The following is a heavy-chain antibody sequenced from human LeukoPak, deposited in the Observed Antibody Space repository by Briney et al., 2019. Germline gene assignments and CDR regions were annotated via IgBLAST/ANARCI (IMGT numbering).Heavy chain of an antibody. J-gene: IGHJ4*02. V-gene: IGHV3-30*18. CDR1: GFTFSDYY. CDR3: AKDGGYYDSSGYYTPFFDY. CDR2: ISYDGSNK. D-gene: IGHD3-22*01. Sequence: PGGSLRLSCAASGFTFSDYYMSWIRQAPGKGLEWVAVISYDGSNKYYADSVKGRFTISRDNSKNTLYLQMNSLRAEDTAVYYCAKDGGYYDSSGYYTPFFDYWGQGTLVTVSS.